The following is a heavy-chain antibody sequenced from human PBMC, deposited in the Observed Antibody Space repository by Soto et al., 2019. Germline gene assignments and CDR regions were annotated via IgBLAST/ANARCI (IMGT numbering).Heavy chain of an antibody. Sequence: PGESLKISCKGSGYSFSSFWIAWVRQMPGKGLEWMGIIYVGDSDTRYSPSFQGQVTISADKSISTAYLQWSSLEASDTAMYYCARSSGSYNGYFFDYWGQGTLVTVSS. J-gene: IGHJ4*02. CDR1: GYSFSSFW. D-gene: IGHD3-10*01. CDR2: IYVGDSDT. CDR3: ARSSGSYNGYFFDY. V-gene: IGHV5-51*01.